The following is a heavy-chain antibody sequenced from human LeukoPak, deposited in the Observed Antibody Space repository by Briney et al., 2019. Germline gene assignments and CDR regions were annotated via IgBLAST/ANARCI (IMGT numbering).Heavy chain of an antibody. CDR3: ARGQGYYDYVWGSYRHYYYYMDV. D-gene: IGHD3-16*02. CDR1: GGSISSYY. CDR2: IYYSGST. V-gene: IGHV4-59*12. Sequence: SETLSLTCTVSGGSISSYYWSWIRQPPGKGLEWIGYIYYSGSTSYKPSLKSRVTISVDTSKNQFSLKLSSVTAADTAVYYCARGQGYYDYVWGSYRHYYYYMDVWGKGTTVTVSS. J-gene: IGHJ6*03.